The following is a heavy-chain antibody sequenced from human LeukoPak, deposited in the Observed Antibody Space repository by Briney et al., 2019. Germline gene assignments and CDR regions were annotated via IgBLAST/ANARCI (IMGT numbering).Heavy chain of an antibody. CDR1: GDSLNRNRYH. J-gene: IGHJ4*02. CDR2: IYNSATT. Sequence: SETLSLTCSVSGDSLNRNRYHWTWIRQSPGEGLEWIGNIYNSATTYYKPSLRSRVTVSVDTSKNHFSLTLSSVTAADTALYYCGRHRSGGYYYGVLDYWGQGALVTVSA. CDR3: GRHRSGGYYYGVLDY. D-gene: IGHD5-18*01. V-gene: IGHV4-39*01.